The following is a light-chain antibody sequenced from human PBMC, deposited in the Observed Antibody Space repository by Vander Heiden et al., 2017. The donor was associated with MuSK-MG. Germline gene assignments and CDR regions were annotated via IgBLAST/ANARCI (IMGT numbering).Light chain of an antibody. V-gene: IGLV3-1*01. CDR1: NLGDKY. Sequence: SSELTPPPPVSVSPAQPASITCSGANLGDKYACWYQQKPGHSPVFVREQDSKRPSGIADRVSGANSGNTATMIIAGAQAMDEADYYGQAWNSDNLVFGGGTKLTVL. CDR2: QDS. CDR3: QAWNSDNLV. J-gene: IGLJ2*01.